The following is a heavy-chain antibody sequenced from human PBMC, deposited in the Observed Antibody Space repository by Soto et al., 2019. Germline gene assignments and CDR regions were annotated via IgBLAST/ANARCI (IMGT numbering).Heavy chain of an antibody. V-gene: IGHV3-73*01. CDR3: TRRSRPENNAFDI. CDR2: IRSKANSYAT. J-gene: IGHJ3*02. Sequence: EVQLVESGGGLVQPGGSLKLSCAASGFTFSGSAMHWVRQASGKGLEWVGRIRSKANSYATAYAASVKGRFTISRDDSRNTAYLQMNSLKTEDTAVYYCTRRSRPENNAFDIWGQGTMVTVSS. CDR1: GFTFSGSA.